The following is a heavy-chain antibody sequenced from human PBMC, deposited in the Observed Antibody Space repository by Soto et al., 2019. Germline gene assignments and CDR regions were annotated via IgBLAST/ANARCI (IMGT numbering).Heavy chain of an antibody. D-gene: IGHD2-2*03. CDR1: GYSFTDYY. V-gene: IGHV1-2*02. J-gene: IGHJ6*02. CDR2: INPNSGGT. Sequence: QVQRVQSGAEVKKPGASVRVSCKTSGYSFTDYYIHWVRQAPGQGLEWMGWINPNSGGTNYARKFQGRVTLTRDTSINTAYMELSSLTSDDTAVFHCARGGYCDTVNRYEGYYYGMDVWGQGTTVSVSS. CDR3: ARGGYCDTVNRYEGYYYGMDV.